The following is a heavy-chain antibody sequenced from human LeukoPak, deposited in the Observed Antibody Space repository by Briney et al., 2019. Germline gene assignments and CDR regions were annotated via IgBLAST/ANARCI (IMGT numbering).Heavy chain of an antibody. V-gene: IGHV1-69*13. CDR2: IIPIFGTA. D-gene: IGHD3-10*01. CDR3: ARTAKNTYYYGSGWAFDI. CDR1: GGTFSSYA. J-gene: IGHJ3*02. Sequence: SVKVSCKASGGTFSSYAISWVRQAPGQGLEWMGGIIPIFGTANYAQKFQGRVTITADESTSTAYMELSSLRSEDTAVYYCARTAKNTYYYGSGWAFDIWGQGTMVTVPS.